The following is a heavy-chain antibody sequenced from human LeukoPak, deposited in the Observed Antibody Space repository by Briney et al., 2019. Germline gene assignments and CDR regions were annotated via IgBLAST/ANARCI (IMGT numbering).Heavy chain of an antibody. CDR2: IYYSGST. CDR1: GGSISSGDYY. CDR3: ASMKFGRYCSGGSWYSGTDY. Sequence: SETLSLTCTVSGGSISSGDYYWSWIRQPPGKGLEWIGYIYYSGSTNYNPSLKSRVTISVDTSKNQFSLKLSSVTAADTAVYYCASMKFGRYCSGGSWYSGTDYWGQGTLVTVSS. D-gene: IGHD2-15*01. V-gene: IGHV4-30-4*08. J-gene: IGHJ4*02.